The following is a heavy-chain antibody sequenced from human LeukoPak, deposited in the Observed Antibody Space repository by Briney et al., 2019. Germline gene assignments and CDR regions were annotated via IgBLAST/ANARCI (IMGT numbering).Heavy chain of an antibody. CDR2: IGGRGGST. CDR3: GKEGGA. V-gene: IGHV3-23*01. D-gene: IGHD3-16*01. J-gene: IGHJ5*02. Sequence: PGGSLRLSCGASGFTFSTYPMSWVRQAPGKGPEWVSAIGGRGGSTYYADSLGGRFTISRDNSKDMLYLQMNSLKVEDTATYYCGKEGGAWGQGTKVTVSS. CDR1: GFTFSTYP.